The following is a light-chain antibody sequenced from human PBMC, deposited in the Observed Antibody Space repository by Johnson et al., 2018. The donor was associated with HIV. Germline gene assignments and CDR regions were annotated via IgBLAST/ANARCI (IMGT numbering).Light chain of an antibody. V-gene: IGLV1-51*01. CDR2: ENN. CDR1: DSDIGNNY. Sequence: QSVLTQPPSVSAAPGQKVTISCFGSDSDIGNNYVSWYQQLPGTAPKLLIYENNKRPSGIPDRFSGSKSGTSATMGITGLQTGDEADYYCGTWDSSLSAYYVFGTGTKVTVL. CDR3: GTWDSSLSAYYV. J-gene: IGLJ1*01.